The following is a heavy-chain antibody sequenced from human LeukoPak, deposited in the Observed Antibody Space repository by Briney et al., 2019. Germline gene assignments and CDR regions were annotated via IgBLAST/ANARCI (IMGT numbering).Heavy chain of an antibody. CDR2: IDTSGSTT. CDR3: ARETLGGGGDCLDF. CDR1: GFSFSSYE. Sequence: GGSLRLSCAASGFSFSSYEWNWVRQAPGKGLEWVSYIDTSGSTTFYADSVKGRFTTSRDNAKNSLFLQMSSLRAEDTAVYYCARETLGGGGDCLDFWGQGTRVTVSS. J-gene: IGHJ4*02. D-gene: IGHD2-21*01. V-gene: IGHV3-48*03.